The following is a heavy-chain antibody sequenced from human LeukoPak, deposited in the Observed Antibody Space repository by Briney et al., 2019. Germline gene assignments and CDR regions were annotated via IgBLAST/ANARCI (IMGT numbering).Heavy chain of an antibody. V-gene: IGHV3-66*01. CDR2: IYSAGST. CDR3: ARDRGGYTYGYGWWFDP. D-gene: IGHD5-18*01. CDR1: GFTFDDYG. Sequence: GGSLRLSCAASGFTFDDYGMSWVRLAPGKGLEWVSVIYSAGSTFYADSVKGRFTISRDNSKNTLYLQMNSLRAEDTAVYYCARDRGGYTYGYGWWFDPWGQGTLVTVSS. J-gene: IGHJ5*02.